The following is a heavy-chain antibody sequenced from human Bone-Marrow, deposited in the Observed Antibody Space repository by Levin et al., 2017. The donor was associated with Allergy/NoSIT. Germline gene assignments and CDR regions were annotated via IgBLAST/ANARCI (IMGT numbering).Heavy chain of an antibody. D-gene: IGHD2-15*01. J-gene: IGHJ4*02. CDR2: INHSGST. Sequence: SQTLSLTCAVYGGSFSGYYWSWIRQPPGKGLEWIGEINHSGSTNYNPSLKSRVTISVDTSKNQFSLKLSSVTAADTAVYYCARRRVVVVAAVFDYWGQGTLVTVSS. V-gene: IGHV4-34*01. CDR1: GGSFSGYY. CDR3: ARRRVVVVAAVFDY.